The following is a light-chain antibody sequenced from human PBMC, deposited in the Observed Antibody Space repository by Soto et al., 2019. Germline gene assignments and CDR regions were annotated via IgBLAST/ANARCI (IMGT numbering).Light chain of an antibody. CDR3: QQYNGWPRT. CDR2: GAS. V-gene: IGKV3-15*01. Sequence: EIVMTQSPATLSVSPGDRATLSCRASQSVTSNLAWYQQKPGQAPRLLIYGASTRATGIPARFSGSGSGTDFTLTISRLEPEDFAVYYCQQYNGWPRTFGQGTKVDIK. J-gene: IGKJ1*01. CDR1: QSVTSN.